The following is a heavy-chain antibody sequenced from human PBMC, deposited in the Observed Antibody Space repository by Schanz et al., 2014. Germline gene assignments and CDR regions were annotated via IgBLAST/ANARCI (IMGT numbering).Heavy chain of an antibody. J-gene: IGHJ4*02. CDR1: GGTFSSFG. CDR2: ISAYNGNT. CDR3: ARGGYSSGWYDRDIAHFDY. V-gene: IGHV1-18*01. D-gene: IGHD6-19*01. Sequence: VQLEQSGAEVKKPGSSVKVSCKASGGTFSSFGINWVRQAPGQGLEWMGRISAYNGNTNYAQKLQGRVTMTTDTSTSTADMELRSLRSDDAAVYYCARGGYSSGWYDRDIAHFDYWGQGTLVTVSS.